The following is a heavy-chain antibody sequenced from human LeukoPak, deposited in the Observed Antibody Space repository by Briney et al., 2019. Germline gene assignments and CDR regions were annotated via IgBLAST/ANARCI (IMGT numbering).Heavy chain of an antibody. CDR1: GGSFSGYY. D-gene: IGHD4-17*01. CDR2: INHSGST. CDR3: ARGTTVNMNDY. J-gene: IGHJ4*02. Sequence: SETLSLTCAVYGGSFSGYYWSWISQPPGKGLEWIGEINHSGSTNYNPSLKSRVTISVDTSKNQFSLKLSSVTAADTAVYYCARGTTVNMNDYWGQGTLVTVSS. V-gene: IGHV4-34*01.